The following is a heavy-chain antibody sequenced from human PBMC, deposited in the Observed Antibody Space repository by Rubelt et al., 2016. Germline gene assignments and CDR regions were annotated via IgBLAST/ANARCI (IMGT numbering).Heavy chain of an antibody. Sequence: GVGLEWVSYISSSSSTIYYADSVKGRFTISRDNSKNTLYLQMNSLRAEDTAVYYCAKDGVGGWYAGFDYWGQGTLVTVSS. D-gene: IGHD6-19*01. J-gene: IGHJ4*02. CDR3: AKDGVGGWYAGFDY. CDR2: ISSSSSTI. V-gene: IGHV3-48*01.